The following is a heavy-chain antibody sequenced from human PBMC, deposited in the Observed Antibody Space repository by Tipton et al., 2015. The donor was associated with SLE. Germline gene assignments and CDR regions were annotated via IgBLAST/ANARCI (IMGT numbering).Heavy chain of an antibody. CDR1: GFTFSSNA. CDR2: IGSSGGYT. Sequence: SLRLSCAASGFTFSSNAMTWVRQAPGKRLEWVSDIGSSGGYTDYADSVMGRFTISRDNSKNTLYLQMNSLRAEDTAVYYCAKSPTGAFDSWGRGTLVTVSS. CDR3: AKSPTGAFDS. J-gene: IGHJ4*02. D-gene: IGHD3-10*01. V-gene: IGHV3-23*01.